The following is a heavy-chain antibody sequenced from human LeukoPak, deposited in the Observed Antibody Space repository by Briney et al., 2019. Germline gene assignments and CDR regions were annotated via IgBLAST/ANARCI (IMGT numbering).Heavy chain of an antibody. CDR3: ARGNYYSMDV. CDR1: GFTFSNFW. CDR2: ISSDGSST. J-gene: IGHJ6*02. V-gene: IGHV3-74*01. Sequence: PGGSLRLSCAASGFTFSNFWMHWVRQAPGKGPVWVSRISSDGSSTSYADSVKGRFTISRDNAKNTLYLQMNSLRAEDTAVYYCARGNYYSMDVWGQGTTVTVSS.